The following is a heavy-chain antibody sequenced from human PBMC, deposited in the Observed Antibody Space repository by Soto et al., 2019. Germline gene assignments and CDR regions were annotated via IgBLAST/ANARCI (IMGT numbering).Heavy chain of an antibody. J-gene: IGHJ5*02. V-gene: IGHV3-11*06. CDR1: GFTFSDYY. CDR2: ISSSSSYT. CDR3: ARDSSILTGFNWFDP. D-gene: IGHD3-9*01. Sequence: QVQLVESGGGLVKPGGSPRLSCAASGFTFSDYYMSWIRQAPGKGLEWDSYISSSSSYTNYADSVKGRFTISRDNAKNSLYLQMNSLRAEDTAVYYCARDSSILTGFNWFDPWGQGTLVTVSS.